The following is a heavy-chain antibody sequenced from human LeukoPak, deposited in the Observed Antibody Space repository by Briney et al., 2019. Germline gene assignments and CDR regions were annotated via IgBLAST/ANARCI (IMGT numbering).Heavy chain of an antibody. CDR3: ARHGVGFDP. CDR1: GGSISSSSYY. CDR2: IYYSGST. J-gene: IGHJ5*02. D-gene: IGHD2-8*01. Sequence: SETLSLTCTVSGGSISSSSYYWGWIRQPPGKGLEWIGSIYYSGSTYYNPSLKSRVTMSVDTSKNQFSLKLSSVTAADTAVYYCARHGVGFDPWGQGTLVTVSS. V-gene: IGHV4-39*01.